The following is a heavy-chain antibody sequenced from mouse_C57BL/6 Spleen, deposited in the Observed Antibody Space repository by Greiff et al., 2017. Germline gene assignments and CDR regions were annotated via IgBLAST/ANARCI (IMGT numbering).Heavy chain of an antibody. J-gene: IGHJ3*01. CDR3: TEGAWFAY. CDR1: GFTFSNYW. V-gene: IGHV6-3*01. Sequence: EVKLVESGGGLVQPGGSMKLSCVASGFTFSNYWKNWVRQSPEKGLEWVAQIRLKSDNYATHYAVSVKGRFTISRDDSTSSVYLQMNNLRAGDTGIYYCTEGAWFAYWGQGTLVTVSA. CDR2: IRLKSDNYAT.